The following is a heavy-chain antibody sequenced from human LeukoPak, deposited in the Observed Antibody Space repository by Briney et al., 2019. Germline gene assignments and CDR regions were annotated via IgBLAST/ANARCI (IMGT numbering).Heavy chain of an antibody. V-gene: IGHV3-30*02. J-gene: IGHJ6*03. CDR2: IRYDGSNK. D-gene: IGHD6-13*01. Sequence: PGGSLRLSCAASGFTFSSYGMHWVRQAPGKGLEWVAFIRYDGSNKYYADSVKGRFTISRDNSKNTLYLQMNSLRAEDTAVYYCAKVAYSSSWSYYYYMDVWGKGTTVTVSS. CDR3: AKVAYSSSWSYYYYMDV. CDR1: GFTFSSYG.